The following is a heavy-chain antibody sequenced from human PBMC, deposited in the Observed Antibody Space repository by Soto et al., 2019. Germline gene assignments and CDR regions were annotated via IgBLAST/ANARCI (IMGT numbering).Heavy chain of an antibody. Sequence: SETLSLTCTVSGGSISSGGYYWSWIRQHPGKGPEWIGYIYYSGSTYYNPSLKSRVTISVDTSKNQFSLKLSSVTAADTAVYYCARAPYYYDSSGYTWGQGTLVTVSS. D-gene: IGHD3-22*01. J-gene: IGHJ5*02. CDR3: ARAPYYYDSSGYT. V-gene: IGHV4-31*03. CDR1: GGSISSGGYY. CDR2: IYYSGST.